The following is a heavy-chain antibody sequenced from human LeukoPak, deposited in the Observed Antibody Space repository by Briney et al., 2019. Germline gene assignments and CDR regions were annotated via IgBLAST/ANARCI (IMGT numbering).Heavy chain of an antibody. CDR1: GGSISGYY. D-gene: IGHD2-15*01. V-gene: IGHV4-4*07. CDR3: ARGYCSGGSCYIFDY. J-gene: IGHJ4*02. Sequence: PSETLSLTCTVSGGSISGYYWGWIRQPAGKGLEWIGRIYTSGSTNYNPSLKSRVTMSVDTSKNQFSLKLTSVTAADTAVYYCARGYCSGGSCYIFDYWGQGSLVTVSS. CDR2: IYTSGST.